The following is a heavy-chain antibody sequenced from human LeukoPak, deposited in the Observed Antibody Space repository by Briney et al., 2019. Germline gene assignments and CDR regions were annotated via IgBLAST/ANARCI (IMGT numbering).Heavy chain of an antibody. CDR1: GGSFSGYY. V-gene: IGHV4-34*01. D-gene: IGHD1-26*01. CDR3: ARRRGKWDVNWFDP. Sequence: SETLSLTCAVYGGSFSGYYWSWIRKPPGKGLEWIVEINHSESTNYNQSLKSRVTISVDTSKNQCSLKLRSVTAADTAVYYCARRRGKWDVNWFDPWGPRTLVTVSS. CDR2: INHSEST. J-gene: IGHJ5*02.